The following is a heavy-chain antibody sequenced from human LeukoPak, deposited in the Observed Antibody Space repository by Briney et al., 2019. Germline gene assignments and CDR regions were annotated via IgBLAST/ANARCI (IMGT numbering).Heavy chain of an antibody. D-gene: IGHD1-26*01. J-gene: IGHJ3*02. CDR1: GFTFSSYA. CDR2: INNDGTGT. CDR3: ARGGSYHAFDI. Sequence: PGRSLRLSCAASGFTFSSYAMHWVRQAPGKGLVCVSRINNDGTGTTYAASVRGRFTISRDNAKNTVYLQMNSLRVEDTAMYYCARGGSYHAFDIWGQGTALTVSS. V-gene: IGHV3-74*01.